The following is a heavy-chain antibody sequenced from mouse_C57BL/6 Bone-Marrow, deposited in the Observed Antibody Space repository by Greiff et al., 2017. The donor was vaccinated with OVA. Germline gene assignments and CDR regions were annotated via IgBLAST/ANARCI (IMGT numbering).Heavy chain of an antibody. CDR3: ARPYDYDSDYYSMDF. J-gene: IGHJ4*01. D-gene: IGHD2-4*01. CDR1: GYTFTSYW. CDR2: IHPNSGST. V-gene: IGHV1-64*01. Sequence: QVQLQQPGAELVKPGASVKLSCKASGYTFTSYWMHWVKQRPGQGLEWIGMIHPNSGSTNYNEKFKSKATLTVDKSSSTAYMQLSSLTSEDSAVYDCARPYDYDSDYYSMDFWGQGTSVTVSS.